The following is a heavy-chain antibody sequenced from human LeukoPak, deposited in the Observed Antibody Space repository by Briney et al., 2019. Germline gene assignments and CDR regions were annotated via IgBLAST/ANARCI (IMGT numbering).Heavy chain of an antibody. CDR3: ARDAQEDYFDY. J-gene: IGHJ4*02. V-gene: IGHV4-38-2*02. Sequence: PSETLSLTCTVSGYSISGGYYWGWIRQPPGKGLEWIGSLYYTGSTYYNPSLKSRVTISVDTSKNQFSLNLNSVTAADTAVYYCARDAQEDYFDYWGQGTLVTVSS. CDR1: GYSISGGYY. CDR2: LYYTGST.